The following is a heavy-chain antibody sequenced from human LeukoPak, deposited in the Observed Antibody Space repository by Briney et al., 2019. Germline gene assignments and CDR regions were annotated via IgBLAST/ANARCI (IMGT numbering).Heavy chain of an antibody. D-gene: IGHD4-23*01. V-gene: IGHV3-23*01. J-gene: IGHJ4*02. Sequence: GGSLRLSCAASGFTFSSNAMSWVRQAPGKGLEWGSAISGSGGSTYYTGSVKGRFTISRDNSKNTPYLQMNSLRAEDKAVYYCAKDFAVVTPPMALLDWWGQGTLVTVSS. CDR2: ISGSGGST. CDR1: GFTFSSNA. CDR3: AKDFAVVTPPMALLDW.